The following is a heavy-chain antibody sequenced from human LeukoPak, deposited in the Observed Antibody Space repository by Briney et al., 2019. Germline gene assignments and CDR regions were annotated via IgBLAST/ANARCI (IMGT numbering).Heavy chain of an antibody. J-gene: IGHJ4*02. CDR2: ISSSGSTI. V-gene: IGHV3-23*01. CDR1: GFTFSSYA. D-gene: IGHD6-19*01. Sequence: GGSLRLSCAASGFTFSSYAMSWVRQAPGKGLEWVSYISSSGSTIYYADSVKGRFTISRDNSENTLYLQMNSLRAEDTALYYCAKSSSSGWYEVGSSYYFDYWGQGTLVTVSS. CDR3: AKSSSSGWYEVGSSYYFDY.